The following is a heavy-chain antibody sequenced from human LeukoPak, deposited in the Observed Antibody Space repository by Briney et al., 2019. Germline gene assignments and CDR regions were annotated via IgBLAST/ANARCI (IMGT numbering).Heavy chain of an antibody. J-gene: IGHJ1*01. D-gene: IGHD3-10*01. Sequence: GGSLRLSCAASGFTFSSYAMSWVRQAPGKGLGWVSAISGSGGSTYYVDSVKGRFTISRDNSKNTLYLQMNSLRAEDTAVYYCAKPYLWFGELSEYFQHWGQGTLVTVSS. CDR2: ISGSGGST. CDR3: AKPYLWFGELSEYFQH. V-gene: IGHV3-23*01. CDR1: GFTFSSYA.